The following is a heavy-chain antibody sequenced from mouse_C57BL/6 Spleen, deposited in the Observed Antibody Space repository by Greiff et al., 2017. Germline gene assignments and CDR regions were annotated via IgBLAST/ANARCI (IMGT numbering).Heavy chain of an antibody. CDR3: ARVYYYGSSPHFDY. V-gene: IGHV1-55*01. CDR1: GYTFTSYW. D-gene: IGHD1-1*01. Sequence: QVQLQQPGAELVKPGASVKMSCKASGYTFTSYWITWVKQRPGQGLEWIGDIYPGSGSTNYNEKFKSKATLTVDTSSSPAYMQLSSVTSEDSAVYYCARVYYYGSSPHFDYWGQGTTLTVAS. CDR2: IYPGSGST. J-gene: IGHJ2*01.